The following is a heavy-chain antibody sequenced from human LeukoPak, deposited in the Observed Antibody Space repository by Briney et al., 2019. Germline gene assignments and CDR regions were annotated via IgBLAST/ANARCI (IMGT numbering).Heavy chain of an antibody. CDR1: GFTFRSNW. CDR3: ARAAVDIVALDY. D-gene: IGHD5-12*01. J-gene: IGHJ4*02. Sequence: PGGSPRLSCDASGFTFRSNWMGWVRQPAGEGLELVANIKKDGSEKYYVDSVKGRFTISRGNAKNSLYLQMNSLRAEDTAVYYCARAAVDIVALDYWGQGTLVTVSS. V-gene: IGHV3-7*01. CDR2: IKKDGSEK.